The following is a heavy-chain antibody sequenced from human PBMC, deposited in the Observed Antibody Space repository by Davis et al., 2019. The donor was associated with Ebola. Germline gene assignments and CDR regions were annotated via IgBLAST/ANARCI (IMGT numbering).Heavy chain of an antibody. D-gene: IGHD2-15*01. V-gene: IGHV3-23*01. Sequence: GESLKISCAASGFTVSSNYMSWVRQAPGKGLEWVSGISGSDSKTNYADSVKGRFTISRDNSKNTLYLQMNSLRAEDTAVFYCAKEVAGANVLVLGPADYYFDYWGQGTLVTVSS. CDR2: ISGSDSKT. CDR1: GFTVSSNY. J-gene: IGHJ4*02. CDR3: AKEVAGANVLVLGPADYYFDY.